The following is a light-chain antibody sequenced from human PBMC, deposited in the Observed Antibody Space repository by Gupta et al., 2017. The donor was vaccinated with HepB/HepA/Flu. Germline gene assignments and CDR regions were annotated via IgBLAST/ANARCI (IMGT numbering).Light chain of an antibody. CDR2: KAS. CDR3: QQYNDYSWT. Sequence: DIQMTPSPSTLSASVGDRVTITCRATQSISSWLAWYQQKPGKAPKVLIYKASNLESGVPSRFSGSGSGTEFTLTISSLQPDDFATYYCQQYNDYSWTFGQGTKVEI. J-gene: IGKJ1*01. V-gene: IGKV1-5*03. CDR1: QSISSW.